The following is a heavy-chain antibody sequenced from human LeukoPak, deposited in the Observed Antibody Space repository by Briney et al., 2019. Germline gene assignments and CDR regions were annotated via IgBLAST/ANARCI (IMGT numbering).Heavy chain of an antibody. D-gene: IGHD1-26*01. Sequence: GGSLRLSCAVSGFTFSSYEMSWVRQAPGKGLEWVSYISSSGSTLYYEDSVKGRFTISRDNAKNSLYLQMNSLRAEDTAVYYCARGAGSGADYYYYYYMDVWGKGTTVTVSS. CDR2: ISSSGSTL. J-gene: IGHJ6*03. CDR3: ARGAGSGADYYYYYYMDV. V-gene: IGHV3-48*03. CDR1: GFTFSSYE.